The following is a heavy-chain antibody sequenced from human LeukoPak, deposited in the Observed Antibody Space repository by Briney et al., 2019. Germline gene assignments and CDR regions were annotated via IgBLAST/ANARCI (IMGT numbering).Heavy chain of an antibody. Sequence: PSETLSLTCTVSGGSISSGSYYWSWIRQPAGKGLEWIGRIYTSGSTNYNPSLKSRVTISVDTPKNQFSLKLSSVTAVDTAVYYCAGTPITLNWFDPWGQGTLVTVSS. CDR3: AGTPITLNWFDP. D-gene: IGHD3-10*01. J-gene: IGHJ5*02. CDR1: GGSISSGSYY. V-gene: IGHV4-61*02. CDR2: IYTSGST.